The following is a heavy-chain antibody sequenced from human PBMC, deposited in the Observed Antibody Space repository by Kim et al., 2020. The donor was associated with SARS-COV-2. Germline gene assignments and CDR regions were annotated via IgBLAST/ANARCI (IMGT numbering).Heavy chain of an antibody. CDR2: ISGGSGVT. J-gene: IGHJ3*02. CDR3: AKDGRWPKDVFDI. V-gene: IGHV3-23*01. CDR1: GFTLSAYG. Sequence: GGSLRLSCTASGFTLSAYGMSWVRQAPGEGLEWVSAISGGSGVTYYPASVEGRFIISRDNSKNILFLQMNGLRAEDTAVYYCAKDGRWPKDVFDIWGQGT. D-gene: IGHD1-26*01.